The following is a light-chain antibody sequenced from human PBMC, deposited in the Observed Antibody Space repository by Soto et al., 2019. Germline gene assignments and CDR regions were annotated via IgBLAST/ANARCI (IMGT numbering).Light chain of an antibody. J-gene: IGLJ2*01. CDR3: AAWDDSLSGRV. CDR2: MNN. Sequence: QSVLPQPPSASGTPGEGVTISCSGSTSNIGSNYVYWYQQLPGTAPKLLIYMNNQRPSGVPDRFSGSKSGTSASLAISGLRSEDEADYYCAAWDDSLSGRVFGGGTKVTVL. V-gene: IGLV1-47*01. CDR1: TSNIGSNY.